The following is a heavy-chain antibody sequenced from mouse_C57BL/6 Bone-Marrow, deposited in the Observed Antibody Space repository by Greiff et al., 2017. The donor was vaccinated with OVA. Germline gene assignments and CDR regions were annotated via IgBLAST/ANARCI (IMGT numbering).Heavy chain of an antibody. CDR3: ARGNWYLYYFDY. J-gene: IGHJ2*01. Sequence: EVKLVESEGGLVQPGSSMKLSCTASGFTFSDYYMAWVRQVPEKGLEWVANINYDGSSTYYLDSLKSRFIISRDNAKNILYLQMSSLKSEYTATYYCARGNWYLYYFDYWGQGTTLTVSS. D-gene: IGHD4-1*02. V-gene: IGHV5-16*01. CDR2: INYDGSST. CDR1: GFTFSDYY.